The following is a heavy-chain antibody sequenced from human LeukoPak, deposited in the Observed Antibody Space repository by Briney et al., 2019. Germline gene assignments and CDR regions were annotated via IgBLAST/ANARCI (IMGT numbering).Heavy chain of an antibody. CDR2: INPSGGST. CDR3: ARSAAYYNEADI. CDR1: GYTFTSYY. J-gene: IGHJ3*02. V-gene: IGHV1-46*01. D-gene: IGHD3-9*01. Sequence: ASVKVSCKTSGYTFTSYYIHWVRQAPGQGLECMGIINPSGGSTTYAQKFQGRLTMTSATSTSTVYMELSSLRSEDTAVYYCARSAAYYNEADIWGQGTMVTVSS.